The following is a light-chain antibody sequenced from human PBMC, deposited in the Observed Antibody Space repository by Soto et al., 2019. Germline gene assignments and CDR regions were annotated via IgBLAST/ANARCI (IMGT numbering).Light chain of an antibody. Sequence: DIQMTQSPSPLSASVGDRVTITCRASQDISNFLAWYQQKPGKVPKLLIYGASTLQSGVPSRFSGSGSGTDFTLTISSLQPEDFATYYCQKYNSAPWTFGQGTKVEIK. J-gene: IGKJ1*01. V-gene: IGKV1-27*01. CDR1: QDISNF. CDR2: GAS. CDR3: QKYNSAPWT.